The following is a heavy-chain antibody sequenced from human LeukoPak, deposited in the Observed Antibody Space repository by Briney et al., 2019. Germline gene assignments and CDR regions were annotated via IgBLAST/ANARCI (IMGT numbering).Heavy chain of an antibody. Sequence: PGGSLRLSCAASGFTFSSYAMSWVRQAPGKGLEWVSSVSSSGVKTYYADSVKGRFTISRDNSRNTVYLQISSLRAEDTAAYYCAKRDRPCSGDCSAPYYFDYWGQGTLVTVSS. V-gene: IGHV3-23*01. D-gene: IGHD2-21*02. CDR2: VSSSGVKT. CDR1: GFTFSSYA. J-gene: IGHJ4*02. CDR3: AKRDRPCSGDCSAPYYFDY.